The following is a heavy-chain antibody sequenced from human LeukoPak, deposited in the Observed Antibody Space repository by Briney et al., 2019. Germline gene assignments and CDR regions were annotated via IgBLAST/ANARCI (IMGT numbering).Heavy chain of an antibody. V-gene: IGHV3-23*01. J-gene: IGHJ4*02. CDR1: GFTFGSYA. Sequence: GGSLRLSCAASGFTFGSYALSWVRQAPGKGLEWVSAISSSGGSTYYADSVKGRFTISRDNSKNTLYLQMNSLRAEDTAVYYCAKGAYGDYDYWGQGTLVTVSS. D-gene: IGHD4-17*01. CDR2: ISSSGGST. CDR3: AKGAYGDYDY.